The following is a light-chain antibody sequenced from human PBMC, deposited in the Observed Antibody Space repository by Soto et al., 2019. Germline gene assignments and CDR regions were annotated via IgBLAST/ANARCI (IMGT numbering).Light chain of an antibody. CDR2: KAS. V-gene: IGKV1-5*03. J-gene: IGKJ2*01. Sequence: DIQMTQFPPTLSASIGDRVTITCRASQTISSTLAWYQQKPGKAPKLLIYKASTIETGVPSRFSGSGSGTEFTLTISSLQPDDFATYYCQQYDSYSPYTFGQGTRLEIK. CDR1: QTISST. CDR3: QQYDSYSPYT.